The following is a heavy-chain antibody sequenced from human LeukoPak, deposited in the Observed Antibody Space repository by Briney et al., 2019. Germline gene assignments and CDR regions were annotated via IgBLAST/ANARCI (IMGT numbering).Heavy chain of an antibody. Sequence: ASVKVSCKASGYTFTGYYMHWVRQAPGQGLEWMGWINPNSGGKNYAQKFQGRVTMTRDTSISTAYMELSRLRSDDTAVYYCARATLRLDFDYWGQGTLVTVSS. V-gene: IGHV1-2*02. CDR2: INPNSGGK. CDR1: GYTFTGYY. J-gene: IGHJ4*02. CDR3: ARATLRLDFDY. D-gene: IGHD3-3*01.